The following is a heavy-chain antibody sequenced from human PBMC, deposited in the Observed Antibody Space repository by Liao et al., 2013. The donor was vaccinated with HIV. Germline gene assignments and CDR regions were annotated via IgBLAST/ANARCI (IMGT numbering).Heavy chain of an antibody. Sequence: QVQLQESGSGLVKPSETLSLTCTVSGGSISSFQWNWIRQPAGKGLEWIGRIYTSGSTNYNPSLKSRVTMSVDTSKNQFSLKLTSVTAADTAVYYCARDLIAARTPGWFDPWGQGTLVTVSS. J-gene: IGHJ5*02. D-gene: IGHD6-6*01. V-gene: IGHV4-4*07. CDR2: IYTSGST. CDR1: GGSISSFQ. CDR3: ARDLIAARTPGWFDP.